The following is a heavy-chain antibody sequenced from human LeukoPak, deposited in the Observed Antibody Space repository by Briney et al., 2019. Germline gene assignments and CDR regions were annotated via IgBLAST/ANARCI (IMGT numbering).Heavy chain of an antibody. D-gene: IGHD2-15*01. Sequence: ASVKVSCKASGYTFTSYYMHWVRQAPGQGLEWMGIINPSGGSTSYAQKFQGRVTMTRDTSTSTVYMELSSLRSEDTAVYYCARDLVVVAATPPYYGMDVWGQGTTVTVSS. CDR3: ARDLVVVAATPPYYGMDV. CDR2: INPSGGST. CDR1: GYTFTSYY. V-gene: IGHV1-46*01. J-gene: IGHJ6*02.